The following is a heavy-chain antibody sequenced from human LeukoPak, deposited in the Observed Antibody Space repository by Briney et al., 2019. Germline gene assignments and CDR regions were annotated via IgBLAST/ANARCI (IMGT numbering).Heavy chain of an antibody. V-gene: IGHV1-8*02. CDR2: MNPNSGNT. J-gene: IGHJ5*02. CDR1: GYTFTSYG. CDR3: ARDITRLRRGFDP. D-gene: IGHD3-3*01. Sequence: GASVKVSCKASGYTFTSYGISWVRQAPGQGLEWMGWMNPNSGNTGYAQKFQGRVTMTRNTSISTAYMELSSLRSEDTAVYYCARDITRLRRGFDPWGQGTLVTVSS.